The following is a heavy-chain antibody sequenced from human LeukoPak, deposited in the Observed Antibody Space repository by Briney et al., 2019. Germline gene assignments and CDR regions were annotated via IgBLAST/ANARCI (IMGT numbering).Heavy chain of an antibody. CDR3: ARGNIAAAGIHY. V-gene: IGHV3-66*01. CDR2: IYSGGNT. J-gene: IGHJ4*02. Sequence: GGSLRLSCAASGFTVNSNYMSWVRQAPGKGLEWVAVIYSGGNTYYADSVKGRFTISRDNAKNTLYLQLNSVRAEDTAVYYCARGNIAAAGIHYWGQGTLVIVSS. D-gene: IGHD6-13*01. CDR1: GFTVNSNY.